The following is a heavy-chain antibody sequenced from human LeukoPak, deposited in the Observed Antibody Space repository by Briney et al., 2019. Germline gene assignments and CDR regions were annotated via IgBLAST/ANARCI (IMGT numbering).Heavy chain of an antibody. D-gene: IGHD3-3*01. CDR2: ISSAGDT. CDR3: ARAASVYFWSGYYPYGMDV. CDR1: GFTFSSYD. J-gene: IGHJ6*02. Sequence: GGSLRLSCAASGFTFSSYDMHWVRHATGKGLEWVSAISSAGDTYYPDYVKGRFTISRENATTSLYLQMNSLSAGDTAVYYCARAASVYFWSGYYPYGMDVWGQGTTVTVSS. V-gene: IGHV3-13*01.